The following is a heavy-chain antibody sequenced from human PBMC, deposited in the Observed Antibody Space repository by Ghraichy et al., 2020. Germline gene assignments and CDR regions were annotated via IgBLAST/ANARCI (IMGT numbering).Heavy chain of an antibody. D-gene: IGHD6-19*01. Sequence: GGSLRLSCAASGFTFSDYYMSWIRQAPGKGLEWVSYISSSGSTIYYADSVKGRFTISRDNAKNSLYLQMNSLRAEDTAVYYCARDPYSSGRSRKGPKTPVRWGQGTMVTVSS. J-gene: IGHJ3*01. CDR3: ARDPYSSGRSRKGPKTPVR. CDR2: ISSSGSTI. V-gene: IGHV3-11*01. CDR1: GFTFSDYY.